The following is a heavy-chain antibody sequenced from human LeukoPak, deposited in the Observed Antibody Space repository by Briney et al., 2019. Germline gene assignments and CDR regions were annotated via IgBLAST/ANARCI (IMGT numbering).Heavy chain of an antibody. CDR3: ARSLKWNLVGFDY. D-gene: IGHD1-1*01. V-gene: IGHV3-23*01. J-gene: IGHJ4*02. Sequence: PGGSLRLSCAAPVFTSRSYGMNWVRPAPGEGLEWVSVINDSGGNTFYADSVKGRFTISRDNSKNTLYLQMSSLRGEDTAVYYCARSLKWNLVGFDYWGQGTLVTVSS. CDR1: VFTSRSYG. CDR2: INDSGGNT.